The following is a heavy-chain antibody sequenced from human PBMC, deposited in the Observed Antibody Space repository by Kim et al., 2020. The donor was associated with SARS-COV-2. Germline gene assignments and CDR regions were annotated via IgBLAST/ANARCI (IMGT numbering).Heavy chain of an antibody. D-gene: IGHD1-7*01. CDR1: GFTFSNYW. CDR3: ARNTYNWNYVGY. Sequence: GGSLRLSCVASGFTFSNYWMSWVRQTPGKGLEWLANIKQDGSEKYYVDSVKGRFTISRDNAKNSLCLQMNSLRAEDTAVYYCARNTYNWNYVGYWGQGTL. J-gene: IGHJ4*02. CDR2: IKQDGSEK. V-gene: IGHV3-7*01.